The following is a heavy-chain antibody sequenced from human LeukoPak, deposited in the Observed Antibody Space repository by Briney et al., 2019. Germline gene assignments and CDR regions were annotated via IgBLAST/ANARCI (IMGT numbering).Heavy chain of an antibody. J-gene: IGHJ4*02. V-gene: IGHV3-7*03. CDR1: GFTFSSYW. CDR2: IKQDGSEK. Sequence: PGGSLRLSCAASGFTFSSYWMSWVRQAPGKGLEWVANIKQDGSEKYYVDSVKGRFTISRDNAKNSLYLQMNSLRAEDTVVYYCARVGNVLRYFDWLNPPLDFDYWGQGTLVTVSS. D-gene: IGHD3-9*01. CDR3: ARVGNVLRYFDWLNPPLDFDY.